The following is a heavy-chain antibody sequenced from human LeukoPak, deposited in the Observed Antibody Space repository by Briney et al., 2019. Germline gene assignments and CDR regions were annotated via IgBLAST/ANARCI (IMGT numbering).Heavy chain of an antibody. CDR3: ARLQYSFLYGSGSYGVDY. V-gene: IGHV3-9*01. Sequence: PGGSLRLSCAASGFTFDDYAMHWVRQAPGKGLEWVSGISWNSGIIGYADSVKGRFTISRDNAKNSLYLQMNSLRAEDTAVYYCARLQYSFLYGSGSYGVDYWGQGTLVTVSS. CDR1: GFTFDDYA. CDR2: ISWNSGII. J-gene: IGHJ4*02. D-gene: IGHD3-10*01.